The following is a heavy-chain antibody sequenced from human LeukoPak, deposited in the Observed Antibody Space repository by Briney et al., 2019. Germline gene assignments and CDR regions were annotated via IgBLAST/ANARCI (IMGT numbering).Heavy chain of an antibody. CDR3: ARDGGGGDYDSSGHQGY. CDR2: ISSSGSTI. D-gene: IGHD3-22*01. V-gene: IGHV3-48*03. J-gene: IGHJ4*02. CDR1: GFTFSSYE. Sequence: RTGGSLRLSCAASGFTFSSYEMNWVRQAPGKGLEWVSYISSSGSTIYYADSVKGRFTISRDNAKNSLYLQMSSLRAEDTAVYYCARDGGGGDYDSSGHQGYWGQGTLVTVSS.